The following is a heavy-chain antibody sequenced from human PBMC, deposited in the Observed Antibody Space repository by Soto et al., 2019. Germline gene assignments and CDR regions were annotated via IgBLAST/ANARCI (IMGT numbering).Heavy chain of an antibody. CDR2: IGGSGSNT. D-gene: IGHD3-9*01. V-gene: IGHV3-23*01. CDR3: ARVVRHFDTPYGMDV. Sequence: EVQLLESGEGLVQPGGSLKLSCAASGFTFSNYAMSWVRQAPGKGLEWVSGIGGSGSNTYYADSVKGRFTISRDNSKNTLFRQMNNLRAEDTAEYYCARVVRHFDTPYGMDVWGQGTTVTVSS. CDR1: GFTFSNYA. J-gene: IGHJ6*02.